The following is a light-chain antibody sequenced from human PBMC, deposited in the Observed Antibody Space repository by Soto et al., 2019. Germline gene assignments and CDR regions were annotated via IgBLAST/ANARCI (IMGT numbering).Light chain of an antibody. CDR2: GAS. V-gene: IGKV3D-20*02. CDR1: QSVSRSY. CDR3: QKRSNWPPIT. Sequence: EILLTQSPGTLSLSPGERATLSFRASQSVSRSYLAWYQQKTRQATRLLIYGASSRANGIPDRFSGSGSGTDFTLTISRLEPEDFAAYYCQKRSNWPPITFGQGTRLEIK. J-gene: IGKJ5*01.